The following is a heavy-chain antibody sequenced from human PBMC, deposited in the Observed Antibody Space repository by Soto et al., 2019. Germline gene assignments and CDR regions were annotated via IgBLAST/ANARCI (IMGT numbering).Heavy chain of an antibody. J-gene: IGHJ4*02. CDR2: ISAYNGNT. D-gene: IGHD6-6*01. CDR1: GFTLSRHW. V-gene: IGHV1-18*01. Sequence: APMKVSLKASGFTLSRHWISWVGQAPGQGLEWMGWISAYNGNTNYAQKLQGRVTMTTDTSTSTAYMELRSLRSDDTAVYYGARSPSWAALLLDYWGQGTLVTVSS. CDR3: ARSPSWAALLLDY.